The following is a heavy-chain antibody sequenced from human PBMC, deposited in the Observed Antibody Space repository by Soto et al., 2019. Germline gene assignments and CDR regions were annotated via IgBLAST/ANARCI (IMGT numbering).Heavy chain of an antibody. D-gene: IGHD3-16*01. J-gene: IGHJ4*02. CDR1: GYTFTEYY. V-gene: IGHV1-2*02. Sequence: QVQLVQSGSGVKKPGASVQVSCKASGYTFTEYYLYWVRQATGQGPEWLGGINPRTGDTNHAQKFQGRVTMTRDMSLTTAYMELHRLTSADTDVYYCAKDLTGGGAPSYFDYWGQGSLVTVSS. CDR3: AKDLTGGGAPSYFDY. CDR2: INPRTGDT.